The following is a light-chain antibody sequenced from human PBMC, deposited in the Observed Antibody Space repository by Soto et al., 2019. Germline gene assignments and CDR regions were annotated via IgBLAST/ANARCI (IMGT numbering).Light chain of an antibody. CDR3: QQYNGWT. CDR2: KAS. CDR1: QSIGTW. Sequence: DIQMTQSPSILSASVGDRVTITCRASQSIGTWLAWYQQKPGKAPXLLIYKASNLASGVPSRFSGSGYGTDFTLTISSLQSDDFATYYCQQYNGWTFGQGTKVDIK. V-gene: IGKV1-5*03. J-gene: IGKJ1*01.